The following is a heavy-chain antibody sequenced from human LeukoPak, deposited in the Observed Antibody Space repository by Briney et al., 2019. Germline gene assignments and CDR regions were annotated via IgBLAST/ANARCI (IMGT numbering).Heavy chain of an antibody. V-gene: IGHV7-4-1*02. CDR1: GYTFTGYY. D-gene: IGHD5-12*01. Sequence: ASVKVSCKASGYTFTGYYMHWVRQAPGQGLEWMGWINTNTGNPTYAQGFTGRFVFSLDTSVSTAYLQISSLKAEDTAVYYCARFVYSGYDSLDYWGQGTLVTVSS. CDR3: ARFVYSGYDSLDY. J-gene: IGHJ4*02. CDR2: INTNTGNP.